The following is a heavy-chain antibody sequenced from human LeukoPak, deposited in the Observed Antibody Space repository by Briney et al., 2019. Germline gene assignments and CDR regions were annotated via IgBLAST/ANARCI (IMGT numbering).Heavy chain of an antibody. J-gene: IGHJ4*02. Sequence: GASVKVSCKASGGTFSSYAISWVRQAPGQGLEWMGIINPSGGSTSYAQKFQGRVTMTRDTSTSTVYMELSSLRSEDTAVYYCARGDSPITMVRGVISFDSWGQGTLVTVSS. V-gene: IGHV1-46*01. CDR2: INPSGGST. CDR3: ARGDSPITMVRGVISFDS. D-gene: IGHD3-10*01. CDR1: GGTFSSYA.